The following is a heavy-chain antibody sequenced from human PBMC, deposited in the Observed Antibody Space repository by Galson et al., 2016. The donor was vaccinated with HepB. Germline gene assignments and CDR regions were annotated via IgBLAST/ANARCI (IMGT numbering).Heavy chain of an antibody. CDR1: GGSFSGYY. V-gene: IGHV4-34*01. D-gene: IGHD3-10*01. J-gene: IGHJ6*03. Sequence: SETLSLTCAVQGGSFSGYYWTWIRQPPGKGLEWIGEISRSGSTNYNSSLKSRVTISLDTSNNQFSLKVSSVSAADTAVYYCARVVRGVFIRYYYYYMDVWGKGTTVTVSS. CDR2: ISRSGST. CDR3: ARVVRGVFIRYYYYYMDV.